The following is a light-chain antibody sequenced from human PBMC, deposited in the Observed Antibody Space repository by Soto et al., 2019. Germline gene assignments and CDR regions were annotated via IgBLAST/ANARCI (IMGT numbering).Light chain of an antibody. CDR3: QSYDNSLSAWV. J-gene: IGLJ3*02. CDR1: SSNIGAGYD. V-gene: IGLV1-40*01. Sequence: QSVLTQPPSVSGAPGQRVAISCTGSSSNIGAGYDVHWYQQLPGTAPKLLINVNSNRPSGVPDRFSGSKSDTSASLAITGLQAEDEADYYCQSYDNSLSAWVFGGGTKLTVL. CDR2: VNS.